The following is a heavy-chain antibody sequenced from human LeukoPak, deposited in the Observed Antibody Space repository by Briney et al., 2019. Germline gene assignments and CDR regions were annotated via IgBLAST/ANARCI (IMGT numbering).Heavy chain of an antibody. J-gene: IGHJ5*02. CDR3: ARTSGPWGNWFDP. CDR1: GDSITSSSYY. V-gene: IGHV4-39*01. Sequence: TSETLSLTCTVSGDSITSSSYYWGWIRQPPGQGLEWIGSIYYSGTTYYSPSLKSRVTISLDTSKNQFSLNLSSVTAADTAVYYCARTSGPWGNWFDPWGQGTLVTVSS. CDR2: IYYSGTT. D-gene: IGHD5-12*01.